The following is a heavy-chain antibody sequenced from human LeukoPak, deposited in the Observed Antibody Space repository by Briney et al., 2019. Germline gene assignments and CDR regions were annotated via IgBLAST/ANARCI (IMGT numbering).Heavy chain of an antibody. CDR3: ARDGTYYYDSSGYYSPADY. J-gene: IGHJ4*02. Sequence: ASVKVSCKASGYTFTGYYMHWVRQAPGQGLEWMGWINPNSGGTNYAQKSQGRATMTRDTSISTAYMELSRLRSDDTAVYYCARDGTYYYDSSGYYSPADYWGQGTLVTVSS. D-gene: IGHD3-22*01. V-gene: IGHV1-2*02. CDR2: INPNSGGT. CDR1: GYTFTGYY.